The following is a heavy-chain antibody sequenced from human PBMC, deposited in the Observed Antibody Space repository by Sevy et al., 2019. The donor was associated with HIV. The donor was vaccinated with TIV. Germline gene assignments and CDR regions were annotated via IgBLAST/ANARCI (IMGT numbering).Heavy chain of an antibody. D-gene: IGHD3-22*01. CDR1: GFTSSSYS. CDR2: ISSRNSTK. CDR3: ARDRDRSMESILDY. J-gene: IGHJ4*02. Sequence: GGSLRLSCATSGFTSSSYSMNWVRQAPGKGLEWVAYISSRNSTKYYADSVEGRFTISRDNAKNSLFLQMNSLRADDTAVYYCARDRDRSMESILDYWGRGTQVTVST. V-gene: IGHV3-48*04.